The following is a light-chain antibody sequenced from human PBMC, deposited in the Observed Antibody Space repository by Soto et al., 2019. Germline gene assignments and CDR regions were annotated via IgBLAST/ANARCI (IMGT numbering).Light chain of an antibody. Sequence: QSFLTQPASVSGSPGQSITISCTGTSSDLGSYNLVSWYQQHPGKAPKLIIYEANKRPSGISNRFSGSESGNTASLTISGLQPEDEADYYCCSYASRDTYVFGTGTKVTVL. CDR3: CSYASRDTYV. CDR1: SSDLGSYNL. J-gene: IGLJ1*01. V-gene: IGLV2-23*01. CDR2: EAN.